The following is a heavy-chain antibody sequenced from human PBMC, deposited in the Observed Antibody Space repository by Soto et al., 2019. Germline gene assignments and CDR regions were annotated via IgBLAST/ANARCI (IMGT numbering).Heavy chain of an antibody. CDR3: ARDATDYYDSSGGGIDGKAV. Sequence: QVQLVQSGAEVKKPGSSVKVSCKASGGTFSSYAISWVRQAPGQGLEWMGGIIPIFGTANYAQKFQGRFTITAEKSTSTAYMGLSSLRYEDTAVYYCARDATDYYDSSGGGIDGKAVWGQGTTVTVSS. CDR1: GGTFSSYA. J-gene: IGHJ6*02. V-gene: IGHV1-69*06. D-gene: IGHD3-22*01. CDR2: IIPIFGTA.